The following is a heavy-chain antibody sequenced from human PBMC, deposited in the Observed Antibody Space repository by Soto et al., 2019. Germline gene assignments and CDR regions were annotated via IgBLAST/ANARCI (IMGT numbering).Heavy chain of an antibody. V-gene: IGHV4-59*01. CDR1: GGSISSCY. D-gene: IGHD2-15*01. CDR3: ARDLREVGYCSGGSCYGGSVWFDP. CDR2: IYYSGST. Sequence: SETLSLTCTVSGGSISSCYWSWIRQPPGKGLEWIGYIYYSGSTNYNPSLKSRVTISVDTSKNQFSLKLSSVTAADTAVYYCARDLREVGYCSGGSCYGGSVWFDPWGQGTLVTVSS. J-gene: IGHJ5*02.